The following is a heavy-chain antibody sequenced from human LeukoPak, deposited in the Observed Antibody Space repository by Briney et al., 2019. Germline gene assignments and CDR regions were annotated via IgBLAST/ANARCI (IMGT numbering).Heavy chain of an antibody. D-gene: IGHD3-16*01. Sequence: GGSLRLSCAASGFTFDDYAMHWVRRAPGKGLEWVSGISWNSVSIGYADSVKGRFTISRDNAKNYLYLQMNSLRAEDTALYYCVKDMGSRQDYYGMDVWGQGTTVTVSS. V-gene: IGHV3-9*01. CDR2: ISWNSVSI. J-gene: IGHJ6*02. CDR1: GFTFDDYA. CDR3: VKDMGSRQDYYGMDV.